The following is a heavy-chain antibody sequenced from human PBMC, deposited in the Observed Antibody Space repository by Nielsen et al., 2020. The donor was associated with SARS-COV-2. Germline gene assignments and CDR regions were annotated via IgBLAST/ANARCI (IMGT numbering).Heavy chain of an antibody. CDR3: AAQVGATYGWYFDL. V-gene: IGHV1-58*01. CDR1: GSTFTRSA. Sequence: SVKVSCKASGSTFTRSAVQWVRQARGQRLEWIGWIVVGSGNTNYAQEFQERVTITRDMSTSTAYMELSSLRSEDTAVYYCAAQVGATYGWYFDLWGRGSLVTVSS. J-gene: IGHJ2*01. D-gene: IGHD1-26*01. CDR2: IVVGSGNT.